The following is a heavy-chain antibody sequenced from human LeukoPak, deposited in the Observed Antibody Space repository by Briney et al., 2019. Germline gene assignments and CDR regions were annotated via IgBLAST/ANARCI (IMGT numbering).Heavy chain of an antibody. D-gene: IGHD3-16*01. Sequence: GGSLRLSCAASGFTFSSYGMHWVRQAPGKGLEWVALVSYDGSDIYYADSVKGRSTISRDNSKKTLYLQMNSLRDEDTAVYYCAKGLRGDLPTASDYWGQGTLVTVSS. CDR2: VSYDGSDI. J-gene: IGHJ4*02. CDR3: AKGLRGDLPTASDY. V-gene: IGHV3-30*18. CDR1: GFTFSSYG.